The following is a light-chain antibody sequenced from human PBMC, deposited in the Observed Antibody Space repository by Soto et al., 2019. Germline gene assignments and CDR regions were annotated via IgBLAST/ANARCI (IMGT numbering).Light chain of an antibody. CDR1: SSDVGGSHY. Sequence: QSALTQPRSVSGSPGQSVTISCIGTSSDVGGSHYVSWYQQHPGKAPKLMIYDVSKRPSGVPDRFSGSKSGNTASLTISGLQADDEADYYCCSYAGTYTPTYVFGTGTKLTVL. J-gene: IGLJ1*01. CDR2: DVS. V-gene: IGLV2-11*01. CDR3: CSYAGTYTPTYV.